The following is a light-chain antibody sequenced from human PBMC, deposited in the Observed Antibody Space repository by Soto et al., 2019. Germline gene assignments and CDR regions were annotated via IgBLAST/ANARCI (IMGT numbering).Light chain of an antibody. V-gene: IGKV3-15*01. J-gene: IGKJ1*01. CDR2: GAS. CDR1: QSVGSN. CDR3: QQYNNWPPDRT. Sequence: EIVMTQSPATLSVSPGERATLSCRASQSVGSNLAWYQQKPGQAPRLLIYGASTRATGIPARFSGSGSGTEFTLTISSLQSEDFAIYFCQQYNNWPPDRTFGQGTKVEMK.